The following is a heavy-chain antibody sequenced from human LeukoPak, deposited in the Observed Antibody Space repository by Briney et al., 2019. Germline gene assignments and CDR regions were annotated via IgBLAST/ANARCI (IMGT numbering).Heavy chain of an antibody. J-gene: IGHJ4*02. Sequence: PSETLSLTSNVPGGSTSNSPYYWGWIRQPPGKGLEWIGSMHYSGTTYNNPSLRSRVTISVDTSKIQFSLRLISVTAADTAVYYCARNDRGRPADYWGQGTLVSVSS. V-gene: IGHV4-39*01. CDR1: GGSTSNSPYY. D-gene: IGHD1-26*01. CDR3: ARNDRGRPADY. CDR2: MHYSGTT.